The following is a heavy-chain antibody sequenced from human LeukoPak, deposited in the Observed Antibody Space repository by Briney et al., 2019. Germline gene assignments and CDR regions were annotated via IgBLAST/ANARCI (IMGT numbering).Heavy chain of an antibody. V-gene: IGHV3-30*02. CDR2: IRYDGSNK. Sequence: GGSLRLSCAASGFTFSSYGMHWVRQAPGRGLEWVAFIRYDGSNKYYADSVKGRFTISRDNSKNTLYLQMNSLRAEDTAVYYCAKDGGGYDTSGYYYGDYWGQGTLVTVSS. CDR1: GFTFSSYG. J-gene: IGHJ4*02. D-gene: IGHD3-22*01. CDR3: AKDGGGYDTSGYYYGDY.